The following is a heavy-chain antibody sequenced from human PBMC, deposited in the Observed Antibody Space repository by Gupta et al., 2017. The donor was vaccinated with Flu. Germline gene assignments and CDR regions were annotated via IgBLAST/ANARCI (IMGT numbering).Heavy chain of an antibody. D-gene: IGHD4-4*01. Sequence: VRQTPGKGLVWISRINTDGSTTNYADSVQDRFTISRDNAKNTLYLQMNSLRVEDTAVYYCARVPYSGYSTFDPWGQGTLVTVSS. CDR3: ARVPYSGYSTFDP. J-gene: IGHJ5*02. CDR2: INTDGSTT. V-gene: IGHV3-74*01.